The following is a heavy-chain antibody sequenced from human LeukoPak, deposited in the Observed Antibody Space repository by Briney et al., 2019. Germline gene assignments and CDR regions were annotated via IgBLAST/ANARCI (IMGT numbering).Heavy chain of an antibody. CDR2: ISSSSSYI. CDR3: AKPLRGYSSGWYIDY. J-gene: IGHJ4*02. V-gene: IGHV3-21*01. Sequence: GGSLRLSCTTSGFNFRAYWMDWVRQAPGKGLEWVSSISSSSSYIYYADSVKGRFTISRDNSKNTLYLQMNSLRAEDTAVYYCAKPLRGYSSGWYIDYWGQGTLVTVSS. D-gene: IGHD6-19*01. CDR1: GFNFRAYW.